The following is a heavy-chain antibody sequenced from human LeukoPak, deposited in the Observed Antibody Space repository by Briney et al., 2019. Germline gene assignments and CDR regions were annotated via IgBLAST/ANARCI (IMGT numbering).Heavy chain of an antibody. CDR2: IYHSGST. D-gene: IGHD4-17*01. V-gene: IGHV4-38-2*01. Sequence: PSETLSLTCAASGYSISSGYYCGWIRQPPGKGLEWIGIIYHSGSTYYNPSLKSRVTISVDTSKNQFSLKLSSVTAADTALYYCARPRGDYGFRWFDPWGQGTLVTVSS. CDR3: ARPRGDYGFRWFDP. J-gene: IGHJ5*02. CDR1: GYSISSGYY.